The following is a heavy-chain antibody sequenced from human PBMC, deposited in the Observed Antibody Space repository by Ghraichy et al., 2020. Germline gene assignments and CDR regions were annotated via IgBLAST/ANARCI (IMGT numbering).Heavy chain of an antibody. CDR1: GFTFSSYS. CDR2: ISSSSSTI. Sequence: GSLRLSCAASGFTFSSYSMNWVRQAPGKGLEWVSYISSSSSTIYYADSVKGRFTISRDNAKNSLYLQMNSLRDEDTAVYYCAREWSSSWYRSLWGQGTLVTVSS. D-gene: IGHD6-13*01. J-gene: IGHJ4*02. CDR3: AREWSSSWYRSL. V-gene: IGHV3-48*02.